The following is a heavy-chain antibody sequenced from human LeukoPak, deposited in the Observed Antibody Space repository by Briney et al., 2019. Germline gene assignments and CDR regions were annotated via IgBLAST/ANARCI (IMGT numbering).Heavy chain of an antibody. CDR1: GYTFNAYY. CDR3: ARSRAMIRQAHFDP. CDR2: INPNRGGT. J-gene: IGHJ5*02. Sequence: GASVKVSCKASGYTFNAYYMHWVRQAPGQGLEWMGWINPNRGGTNFAQKFRDRVTLTRDSSISTAYMELSGLTSDDTAVYYCARSRAMIRQAHFDPWGQGTLVTVSS. D-gene: IGHD3-22*01. V-gene: IGHV1-2*02.